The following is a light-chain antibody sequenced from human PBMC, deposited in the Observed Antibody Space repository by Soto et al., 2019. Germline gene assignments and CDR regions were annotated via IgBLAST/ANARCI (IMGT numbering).Light chain of an antibody. CDR3: SSYGGSNPVV. Sequence: QSVLTQPPSASGSPGQSVTISCTGTSSDVGGSNFVSWYQQHPGKAPKLMIYEVSKRPSGVPDRFSGSKSGNTASLTVAGLQAEDEADYYCSSYGGSNPVVFGGGTKLTVL. J-gene: IGLJ3*02. CDR1: SSDVGGSNF. V-gene: IGLV2-8*01. CDR2: EVS.